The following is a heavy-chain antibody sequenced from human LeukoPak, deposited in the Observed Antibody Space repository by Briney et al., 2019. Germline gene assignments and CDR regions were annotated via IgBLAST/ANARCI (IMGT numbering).Heavy chain of an antibody. V-gene: IGHV3-74*01. CDR1: GFTFGSYA. J-gene: IGHJ4*02. Sequence: GGSLRLSCETSGFTFGSYAMHWVRQAPGKGLVWVSLTSSDGSRTAYADSVKGRFTISRDNAENMLYLQMNSLRAEDTAVYYCVRECNSDCRGYKDWGRGTLVTVSS. CDR2: TSSDGSRT. D-gene: IGHD2/OR15-2a*01. CDR3: VRECNSDCRGYKD.